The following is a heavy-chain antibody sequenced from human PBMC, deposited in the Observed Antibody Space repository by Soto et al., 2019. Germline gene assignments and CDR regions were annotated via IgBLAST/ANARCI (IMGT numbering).Heavy chain of an antibody. CDR1: GFTFSNAW. V-gene: IGHV3-15*01. CDR2: IKRKTDGGTT. D-gene: IGHD1-1*01. Sequence: EVQLVESGGGLVKPGGSLRLSCAASGFTFSNAWMSWVRQAPGKGLEWVGRIKRKTDGGTTDYAAPVKGRFSISRDDSKNTLYMQMNSLKTEDTAVYYCATGRRGQGPFKADYWGQGTLVTVSS. J-gene: IGHJ4*02. CDR3: ATGRRGQGPFKADY.